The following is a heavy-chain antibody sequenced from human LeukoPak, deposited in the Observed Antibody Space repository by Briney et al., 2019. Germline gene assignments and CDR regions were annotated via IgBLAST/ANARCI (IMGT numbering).Heavy chain of an antibody. J-gene: IGHJ3*02. CDR2: IYTSGST. D-gene: IGHD4-17*01. V-gene: IGHV4-4*07. Sequence: SETLSLTCTVSGGSISSYYWSWIRQPAGKGLEWIGRIYTSGSTNYNPSLKSRVTISVDKSKNQFSLKLGSVTAADTAVYYCARDRYGAIDAFDIWGQGTMVTVSS. CDR3: ARDRYGAIDAFDI. CDR1: GGSISSYY.